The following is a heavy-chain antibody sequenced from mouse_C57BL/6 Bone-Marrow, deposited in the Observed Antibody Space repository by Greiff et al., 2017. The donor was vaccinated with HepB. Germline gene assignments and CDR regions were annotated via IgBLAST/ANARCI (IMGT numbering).Heavy chain of an antibody. D-gene: IGHD1-1*01. V-gene: IGHV1-18*01. J-gene: IGHJ3*01. CDR1: GYTFTDYN. CDR3: ARRGQDYGFAY. Sequence: VQLQQSGPELVKPGASVKIPCKASGYTFTDYNMDWVKQSHGKSLEWIGDINPNNGGTIYNQKFKGKAKLTVDKSSSTAYMELRSLTSEVTAVYYWARRGQDYGFAYWGQGTLVTVSA. CDR2: INPNNGGT.